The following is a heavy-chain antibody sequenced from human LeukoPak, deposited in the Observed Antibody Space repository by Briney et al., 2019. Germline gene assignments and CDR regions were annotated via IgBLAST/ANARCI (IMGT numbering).Heavy chain of an antibody. CDR3: ARRGSSGWYADFDY. CDR1: GGSISSYY. D-gene: IGHD6-19*01. Sequence: PSETLSLTCTVYGGSISSYYWSWIRQPPGKGLEWIWYIYYSGITNYNPSLKSRVTISLDTSKNHFSLKLTSVTAADTAVYYCARRGSSGWYADFDYWGHGTLVTVSS. CDR2: IYYSGIT. V-gene: IGHV4-59*08. J-gene: IGHJ4*01.